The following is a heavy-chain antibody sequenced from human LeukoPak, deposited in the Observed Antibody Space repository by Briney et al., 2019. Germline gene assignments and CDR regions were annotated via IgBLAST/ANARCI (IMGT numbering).Heavy chain of an antibody. CDR2: IFNSGST. D-gene: IGHD5-18*01. V-gene: IGHV4-59*01. CDR1: GGSIRSYH. Sequence: SETLSLTCTVSGGSIRSYHWSWIRQPPGKGLEWIGYIFNSGSTIYNPSLKSRVTISVDTSKNQFSLTLSSVTAADTAVYYCAGEVLSGYRFDYWGQGTLVTVSS. CDR3: AGEVLSGYRFDY. J-gene: IGHJ4*02.